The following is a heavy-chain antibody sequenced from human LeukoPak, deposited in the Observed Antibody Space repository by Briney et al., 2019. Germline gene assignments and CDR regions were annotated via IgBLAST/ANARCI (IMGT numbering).Heavy chain of an antibody. CDR2: IYPGDSDT. CDR1: GYNFTNSW. V-gene: IGHV5-51*01. Sequence: GESLQISCKVSGYNFTNSWIAWVRQLPGKGLEWMGIIYPGDSDTTYSPSFQGQVTISADKSLTTASLQWSSLKASDTAIYYCARLGDWGDLDYWGQGTLVTVSS. D-gene: IGHD3/OR15-3a*01. CDR3: ARLGDWGDLDY. J-gene: IGHJ4*02.